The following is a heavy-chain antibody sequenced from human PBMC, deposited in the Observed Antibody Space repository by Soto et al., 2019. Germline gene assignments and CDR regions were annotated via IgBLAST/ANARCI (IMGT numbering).Heavy chain of an antibody. V-gene: IGHV3-7*01. CDR2: INQDGGQK. Sequence: GGSLRLSCAASGIRFTISWMSWVRQAPGKGLEWVAHINQDGGQKYYVDSAKGRFTISRDNAKTSLYLQMNSLRAEDTAVFYCVSWADAADEDYFHHWGQGTLVTVST. CDR1: GIRFTISW. CDR3: VSWADAADEDYFHH. J-gene: IGHJ1*01. D-gene: IGHD3-16*01.